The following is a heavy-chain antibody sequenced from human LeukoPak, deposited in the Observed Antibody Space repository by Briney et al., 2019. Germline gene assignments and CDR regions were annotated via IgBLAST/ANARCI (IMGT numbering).Heavy chain of an antibody. D-gene: IGHD2-15*01. CDR2: LYKIGTT. CDR3: VIGVGWQPDY. V-gene: IGHV4-59*02. J-gene: IGHJ4*02. CDR1: GDSVTGYF. Sequence: SETLSLTCTVFGDSVTGYFLNWVRQPPGKGLEWIGHLYKIGTTNYNPSLKSRLTISADTSKNQFSLQLRSVTPADTAVYYCVIGVGWQPDYWGQGALVTVSS.